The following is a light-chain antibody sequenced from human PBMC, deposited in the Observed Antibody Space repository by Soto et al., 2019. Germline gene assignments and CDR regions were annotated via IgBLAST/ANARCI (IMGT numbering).Light chain of an antibody. CDR3: QQRSNWPPIT. V-gene: IGKV3-11*01. CDR2: GVS. CDR1: QSISSN. Sequence: VLKQSTAALSVSPGESATLSCRASQSISSNKLAWYQQKPGQAPRLLLFGVSNRATGIPARFSGSGSGTDFTLTISSLEPEDFAVYYCQQRSNWPPITFGQGTRLEIK. J-gene: IGKJ5*01.